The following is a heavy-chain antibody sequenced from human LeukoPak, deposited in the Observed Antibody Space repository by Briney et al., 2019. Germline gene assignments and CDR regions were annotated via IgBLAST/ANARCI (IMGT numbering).Heavy chain of an antibody. CDR3: ARTGYSSSWYGFVDAFDI. CDR1: GGSISSSSYY. CDR2: IYYSGST. V-gene: IGHV4-39*07. J-gene: IGHJ3*02. D-gene: IGHD6-13*01. Sequence: SETLSLTCTVSGGSISSSSYYWGWIRQPPGKGLEWIGSIYYSGSTNYNPSLKSRVTISVDTSKNQFSLKLSSVTAADTAVYYCARTGYSSSWYGFVDAFDIWGQGTMVTVSS.